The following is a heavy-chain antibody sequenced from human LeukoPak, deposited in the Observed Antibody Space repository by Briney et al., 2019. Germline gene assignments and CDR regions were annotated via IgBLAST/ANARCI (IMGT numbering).Heavy chain of an antibody. D-gene: IGHD2-2*01. CDR1: GFTFSSYS. V-gene: IGHV3-30*18. CDR3: AKVQRYQLLRGYFDY. CDR2: ISYDGSNK. J-gene: IGHJ4*02. Sequence: GGSLRLSCAASGFTFSSYSMHWVRQVPGKGLEWVAVISYDGSNKYYADSVKGRFTISRDNSKNTLYLQMNSLRAEDTAVYYCAKVQRYQLLRGYFDYWGQGTLVTVSS.